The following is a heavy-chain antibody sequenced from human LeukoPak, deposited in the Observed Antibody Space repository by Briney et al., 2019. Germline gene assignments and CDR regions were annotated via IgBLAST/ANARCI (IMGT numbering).Heavy chain of an antibody. D-gene: IGHD3-3*01. CDR1: GGSFSGYY. Sequence: PSETLSLTCAVYGGSFSGYYWSWIRQPPAKGLEWIGEINHSGSTNYNPSLKSRVTISVDKSKNQFSLKLSSVTAADTVVYYCATLWSGYYLWGQGTLVTVSS. J-gene: IGHJ4*02. V-gene: IGHV4-34*01. CDR2: INHSGST. CDR3: ATLWSGYYL.